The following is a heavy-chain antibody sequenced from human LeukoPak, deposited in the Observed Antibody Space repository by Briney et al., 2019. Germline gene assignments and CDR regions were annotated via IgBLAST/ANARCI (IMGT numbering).Heavy chain of an antibody. D-gene: IGHD3-22*01. V-gene: IGHV3-23*01. CDR2: ISGSGGST. CDR1: GFTFSSYA. CDR3: AKCWGYHYDSSPTFDI. J-gene: IGHJ3*02. Sequence: GGSLRLSCAASGFTFSSYAMSWVRQAPGKGLEWVSAISGSGGSTYYADSVKGRFTISRDNSKNTLYLQMNSLRAEDTAVYYCAKCWGYHYDSSPTFDIWGQGTMVTVSS.